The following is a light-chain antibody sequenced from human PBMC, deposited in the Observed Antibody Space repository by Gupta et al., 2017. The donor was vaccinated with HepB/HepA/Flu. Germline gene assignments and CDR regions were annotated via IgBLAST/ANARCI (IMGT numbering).Light chain of an antibody. Sequence: DIQMTQSPSTLSASVGDRVTITCRASQTISIWLAWYQQKPGEAPKLLIYRASRLQTGVPSRFSGSGSGTEFTLTSSSRQPDDFATYYCQQDNSYLSFGHGTKVDIK. CDR3: QQDNSYLS. CDR1: QTISIW. CDR2: RAS. V-gene: IGKV1-5*03. J-gene: IGKJ3*01.